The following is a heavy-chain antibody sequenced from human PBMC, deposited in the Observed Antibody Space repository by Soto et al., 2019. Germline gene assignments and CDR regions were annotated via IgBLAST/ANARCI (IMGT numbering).Heavy chain of an antibody. CDR2: IYYSGST. D-gene: IGHD4-17*01. V-gene: IGHV4-59*01. CDR3: ARDGDEVRAFDI. J-gene: IGHJ3*02. CDR1: GGSISSYY. Sequence: QVQLQESGPGLVKPSETLSLTCTVSGGSISSYYWSWIRQPPGKGLEWIGYIYYSGSTNYNPSLKRRVTISVDTSKNQFSLKLSSVTAADTAVYYCARDGDEVRAFDIWGQGTMVTVSS.